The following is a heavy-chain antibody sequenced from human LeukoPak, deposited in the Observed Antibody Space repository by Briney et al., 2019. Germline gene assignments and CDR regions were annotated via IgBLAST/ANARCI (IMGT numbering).Heavy chain of an antibody. CDR1: GYTFSAFY. CDR3: AREHCSGTTCRDVFDI. V-gene: IGHV1-2*04. D-gene: IGHD2-2*01. Sequence: ASVKVSCKASGYTFSAFYIHWVRQAPGQGLEWMGWINPNSGGTNYAQNFQGWVTMTRDTSISTAYMELSRLRSDDTAVYFCAREHCSGTTCRDVFDIWGQGTMVTVSS. J-gene: IGHJ3*02. CDR2: INPNSGGT.